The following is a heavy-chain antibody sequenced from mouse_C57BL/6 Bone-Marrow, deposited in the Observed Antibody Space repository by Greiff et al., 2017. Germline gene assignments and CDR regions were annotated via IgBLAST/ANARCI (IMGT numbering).Heavy chain of an antibody. J-gene: IGHJ3*01. V-gene: IGHV14-1*01. Sequence: EVQLQQSGAELVRPGASVKLSCTASGFNIKDYYMHWVKQRPEQGLEWIGRLDPEDGDTEYAPKFQGKATMTADTSSNTAYLQLSSLTSEDTAVYYCTTPFTTVVATRAYWGQGTLVTVSA. D-gene: IGHD1-1*01. CDR2: LDPEDGDT. CDR3: TTPFTTVVATRAY. CDR1: GFNIKDYY.